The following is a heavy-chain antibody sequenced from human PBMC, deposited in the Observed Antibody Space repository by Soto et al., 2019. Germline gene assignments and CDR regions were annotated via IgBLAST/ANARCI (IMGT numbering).Heavy chain of an antibody. Sequence: GESLKISCKGSGYSFTSYWVAWVRQMPGKGLEWMGIIFPGDSDTKYSPSFQGLVTISVDKSISTAYLMWSSLKASDSAMYYCARHSADSGSRYYYGMDVWGQGTAVTVSS. CDR1: GYSFTSYW. CDR3: ARHSADSGSRYYYGMDV. D-gene: IGHD1-26*01. J-gene: IGHJ6*02. V-gene: IGHV5-51*01. CDR2: IFPGDSDT.